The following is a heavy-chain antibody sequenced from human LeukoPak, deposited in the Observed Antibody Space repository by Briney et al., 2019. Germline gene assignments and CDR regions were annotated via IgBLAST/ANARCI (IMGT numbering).Heavy chain of an antibody. CDR1: GGSISGGGYY. CDR2: IYYSGST. CDR3: ARDDDSSGYSIVDY. V-gene: IGHV4-39*02. D-gene: IGHD3-22*01. J-gene: IGHJ4*02. Sequence: SETLSLTCSVSGGSISGGGYYWGWIRQSPGKGLEWIGSIYYSGSTYYNPSLKSRVTISLDTSKNQFSLRLSSVTAADTAVYYCARDDDSSGYSIVDYWGQGTLVTVSS.